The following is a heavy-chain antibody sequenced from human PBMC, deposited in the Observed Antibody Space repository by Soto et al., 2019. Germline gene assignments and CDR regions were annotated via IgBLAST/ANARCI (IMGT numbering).Heavy chain of an antibody. CDR3: AKEGAMVSYFDD. Sequence: EVQLLESGGGLVQPGGSLRLSCAASGFTFSSYAMSWVRQAPGKGLEWVSGISGSGGRTYYTDSVKGRFTISRDNSKNTLYLTMLSLRAEDTAVFYCAKEGAMVSYFDDWGQGTLVTVSS. CDR1: GFTFSSYA. D-gene: IGHD5-18*01. J-gene: IGHJ4*02. CDR2: ISGSGGRT. V-gene: IGHV3-23*01.